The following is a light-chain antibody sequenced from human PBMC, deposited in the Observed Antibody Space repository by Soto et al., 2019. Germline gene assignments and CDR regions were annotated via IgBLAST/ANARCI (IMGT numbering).Light chain of an antibody. V-gene: IGKV3-20*01. CDR3: QQYGRSPMFT. CDR2: GAS. CDR1: QSVSSDY. J-gene: IGKJ2*01. Sequence: IVLTQSPGTLSLSPGDRATLSCRASQSVSSDYLAWYQQKPGQAPRLLIYGASRGAAGSPDRFSGSGSGTDLTHTISRLEPEDFAVYFCQQYGRSPMFTFGQGTKLEVK.